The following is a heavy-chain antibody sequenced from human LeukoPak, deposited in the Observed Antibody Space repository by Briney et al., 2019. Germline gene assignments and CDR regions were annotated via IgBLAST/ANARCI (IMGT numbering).Heavy chain of an antibody. CDR2: ITPSSSYT. J-gene: IGHJ4*02. V-gene: IGHV3-11*06. Sequence: GGSLRLSCAASGFTFRDYYMTWSRQTPGKGLEWISYITPSSSYTNYADSVRGRFTISRDNSKNTLYLQMNRLRAEDTAVYYCAREIRGDPGGYRDYWGQGTLVTVSS. D-gene: IGHD3-10*01. CDR1: GFTFRDYY. CDR3: AREIRGDPGGYRDY.